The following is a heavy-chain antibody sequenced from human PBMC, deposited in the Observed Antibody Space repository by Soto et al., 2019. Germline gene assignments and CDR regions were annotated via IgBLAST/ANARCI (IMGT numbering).Heavy chain of an antibody. V-gene: IGHV3-20*01. D-gene: IGHD3-10*01. CDR1: GFTFDDYG. CDR3: ACEYRSGSSPPWFDP. CDR2: SNSSGVKT. Sequence: SGGSLRLSCAASGFTFDDYGMSWVRHVPRKGLEWVSGSNSSGVKTGYASFVKRLFTFSRDNAKNSLYLQMNTLRVEDTAFYHFACEYRSGSSPPWFDPWGQGTLVTVSS. J-gene: IGHJ5*02.